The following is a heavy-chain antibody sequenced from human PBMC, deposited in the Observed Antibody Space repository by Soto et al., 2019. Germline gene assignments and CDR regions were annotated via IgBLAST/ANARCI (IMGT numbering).Heavy chain of an antibody. CDR2: ISYDGSDK. Sequence: PGGSLRLSCAGSGFTFSSYGMHWVRQAPGKGLEWVAVISYDGSDKYYGDSMKGRFTISRDDSKNTLYLQMNSLRVEDTAIYYCAKTAGYDYVWGSSGLDPWGQGTLVTVSS. V-gene: IGHV3-30*18. J-gene: IGHJ5*02. D-gene: IGHD3-16*01. CDR3: AKTAGYDYVWGSSGLDP. CDR1: GFTFSSYG.